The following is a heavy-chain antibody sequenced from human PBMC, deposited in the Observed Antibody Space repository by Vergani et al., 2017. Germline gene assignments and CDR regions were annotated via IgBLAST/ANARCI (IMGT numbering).Heavy chain of an antibody. J-gene: IGHJ5*02. CDR2: ISYDGNNK. D-gene: IGHD2-2*01. CDR3: AKGGYQLGYPPLHWFAP. Sequence: VQLVESGGGLVKPGGSLTLSCAASGFTFSSYRMNWARQAPGKGLEWLAVISYDGNNKYYAASEKGRFTIARDNAKNTLYLQMNSLRPEDTALYYCAKGGYQLGYPPLHWFAPWGHGTLVTVSS. CDR1: GFTFSSYR. V-gene: IGHV3-30*18.